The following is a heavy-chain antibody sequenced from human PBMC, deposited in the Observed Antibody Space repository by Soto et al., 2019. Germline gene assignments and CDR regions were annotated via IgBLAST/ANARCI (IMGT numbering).Heavy chain of an antibody. CDR2: ISYDGSNK. D-gene: IGHD2-15*01. V-gene: IGHV3-30*18. Sequence: PGGSLRLSCAASGFTFSSYGMHWVRQAPGKGLEWVAVISYDGSNKYYADSVKGRFTTSRDNSKNTLYLQMNSLRAEDTAVYYCAKLGYCSGGSCYMGAFDIWGQGTMVTVS. J-gene: IGHJ3*02. CDR1: GFTFSSYG. CDR3: AKLGYCSGGSCYMGAFDI.